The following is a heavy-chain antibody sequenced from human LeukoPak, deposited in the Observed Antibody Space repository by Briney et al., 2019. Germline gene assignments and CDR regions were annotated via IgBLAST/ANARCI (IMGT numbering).Heavy chain of an antibody. J-gene: IGHJ4*02. D-gene: IGHD3-22*01. V-gene: IGHV5-51*01. CDR1: GSIFTSYW. CDR2: IYPGDSDT. Sequence: GASLQISCQGSGSIFTSYWIGWGRQLPGKGLEWMGIIYPGDSDTRYSPSFQGQVTISADKSISTAYLQWSSLKASDTAMYYCARSTLTYYYDSSGYPLQNYFDYWGQGTLVTVSS. CDR3: ARSTLTYYYDSSGYPLQNYFDY.